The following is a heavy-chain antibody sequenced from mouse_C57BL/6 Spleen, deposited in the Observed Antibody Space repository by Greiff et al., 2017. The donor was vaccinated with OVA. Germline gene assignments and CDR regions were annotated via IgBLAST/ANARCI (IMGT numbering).Heavy chain of an antibody. CDR3: AKNVYYGHYAMDY. D-gene: IGHD2-1*01. J-gene: IGHJ4*01. CDR2: IWRGGST. CDR1: GFSLTSYG. V-gene: IGHV2-5*01. Sequence: VKLMESGPGLVQPSQSLSITCTVSGFSLTSYGVHWVRQSPGKGLEWLGVIWRGGSTDYNAAFMSRLSITKDNSKSQVFFKMNSLQADDTAIYYCAKNVYYGHYAMDYWGQGTSVTVSS.